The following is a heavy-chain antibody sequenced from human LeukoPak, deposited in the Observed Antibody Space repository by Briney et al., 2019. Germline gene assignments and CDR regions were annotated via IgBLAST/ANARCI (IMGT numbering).Heavy chain of an antibody. CDR2: ISYDGSNK. D-gene: IGHD2/OR15-2a*01. J-gene: IGHJ4*02. Sequence: PGGSLRLSCAASGFTFSSYAMHWVRQAPGKGLEWVAVISYDGSNKYYADSVKGRFTISRDNSKNTLYLQMNSLRAEDTAVYYCAILEGTIVTGAGPVDYWGQGTLVTVSS. CDR1: GFTFSSYA. CDR3: AILEGTIVTGAGPVDY. V-gene: IGHV3-30-3*01.